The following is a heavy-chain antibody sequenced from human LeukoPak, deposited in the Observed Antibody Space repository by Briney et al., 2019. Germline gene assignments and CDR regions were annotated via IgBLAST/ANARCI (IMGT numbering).Heavy chain of an antibody. V-gene: IGHV4-59*01. D-gene: IGHD4-11*01. CDR2: ISYSGDT. J-gene: IGHJ4*02. CDR3: ARDSARLHPFDY. CDR1: GGSISSYY. Sequence: SETLSLTCTVSGGSISSYYWGWIRQPPGKGLEWIGYISYSGDTNYNPSLKSRVTISVDTSKNQFSLKLGSVTAADTAVYYCARDSARLHPFDYLGQGALVTVSS.